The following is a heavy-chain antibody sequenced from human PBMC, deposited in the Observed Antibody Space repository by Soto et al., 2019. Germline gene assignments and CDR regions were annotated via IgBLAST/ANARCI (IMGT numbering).Heavy chain of an antibody. Sequence: ASVKVSCKASGYTFTSYGISWVRQAPGQGLEWMGWISAYNGNTNYAQKFQGRVTMTTDTSTSTAYMELRSLRSDDTAVYYCARALDYGDYEFYYYYYMDVWGKGTTVTVSS. V-gene: IGHV1-18*01. CDR2: ISAYNGNT. CDR3: ARALDYGDYEFYYYYYMDV. CDR1: GYTFTSYG. J-gene: IGHJ6*03. D-gene: IGHD4-17*01.